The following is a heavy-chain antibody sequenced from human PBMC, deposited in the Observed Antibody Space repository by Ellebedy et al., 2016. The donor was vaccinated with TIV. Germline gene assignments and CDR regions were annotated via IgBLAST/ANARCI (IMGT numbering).Heavy chain of an antibody. CDR2: IKQDGSEK. J-gene: IGHJ4*02. CDR3: AREDPYDILTGYYFDY. Sequence: PGGSLRLSCAASGFTFSTYWMSWVRQAPGKGLEWVANIKQDGSEKYYVDSVKGRFTISRDNAKNSLYLQMNSLRAEDTAVYYCAREDPYDILTGYYFDYWGQGTLVTVSS. D-gene: IGHD3-9*01. V-gene: IGHV3-7*03. CDR1: GFTFSTYW.